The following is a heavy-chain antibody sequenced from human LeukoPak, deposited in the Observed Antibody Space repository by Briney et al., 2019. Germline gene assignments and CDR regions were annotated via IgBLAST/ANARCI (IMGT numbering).Heavy chain of an antibody. D-gene: IGHD4-17*01. CDR2: IGWNSGDI. Sequence: GGSLRLSCAASGFTFDDYAMHWVRHTPGKGLEWVSGIGWNSGDIGYADSVKGRFTVSRDNAKNSLHLQMNSLRAEDTALYYCAKGHDYGDYGPDFWGQGTLVTVSS. CDR3: AKGHDYGDYGPDF. J-gene: IGHJ4*02. CDR1: GFTFDDYA. V-gene: IGHV3-9*01.